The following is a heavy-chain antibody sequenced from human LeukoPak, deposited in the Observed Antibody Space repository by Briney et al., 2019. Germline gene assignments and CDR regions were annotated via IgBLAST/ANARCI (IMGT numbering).Heavy chain of an antibody. CDR1: GFTFSRYW. CDR2: IKNDGSST. J-gene: IGHJ4*02. Sequence: GGSLRLSCAASGFTFSRYWMHWVRQAPGKGLVWVSRIKNDGSSTTYADAVKGRFTISRDNAKNTLYLQMNSLRAEDTAVYYCVREPYCSGGSCYTSGFDCWGQGTLVTVSS. CDR3: VREPYCSGGSCYTSGFDC. V-gene: IGHV3-74*01. D-gene: IGHD2-15*01.